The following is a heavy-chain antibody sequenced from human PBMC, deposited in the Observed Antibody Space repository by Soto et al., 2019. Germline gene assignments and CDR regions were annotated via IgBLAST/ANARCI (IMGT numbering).Heavy chain of an antibody. V-gene: IGHV4-31*03. CDR3: ARVPPTYGMDV. Sequence: SETLSLTCSVSGGPISRSGYYWSWVRQHPGKGLEWIGYVYYSGSTYYKPSLKSRTTISVDTSKNQFSLRLSSVTVADTAVYYCARVPPTYGMDVWGQGTTVTVSS. J-gene: IGHJ6*02. CDR2: VYYSGST. CDR1: GGPISRSGYY. D-gene: IGHD1-1*01.